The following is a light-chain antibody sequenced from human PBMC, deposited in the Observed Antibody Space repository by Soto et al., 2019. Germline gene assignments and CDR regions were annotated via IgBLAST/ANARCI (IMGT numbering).Light chain of an antibody. CDR3: QTWVTGIVV. CDR2: LNIDGSH. CDR1: SGHSSYA. J-gene: IGLJ2*01. Sequence: QPVLTQSPSASASLGASVKLTCTLSSGHSSYAIAWHQQQPEKGPRYLMNLNIDGSHSKGDGIPGRFSGSSSGAERYLTISSLQSEDEADYYCQTWVTGIVVFGGGTKLTVL. V-gene: IGLV4-69*01.